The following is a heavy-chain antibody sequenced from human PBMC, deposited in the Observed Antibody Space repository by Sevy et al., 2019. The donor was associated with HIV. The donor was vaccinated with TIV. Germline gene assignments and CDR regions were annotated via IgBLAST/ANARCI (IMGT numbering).Heavy chain of an antibody. D-gene: IGHD6-13*01. CDR2: IYYSGST. V-gene: IGHV4-39*01. Sequence: SETLSLTCTVSGGSISSSSYYWGWIRQPPGKGLEWIGSIYYSGSTSYNPSLRSRVTISVDTSKNQFSLKLSSVTAADTAVYYCAVEFYSSSWSFEYWGQGTLVTVSS. J-gene: IGHJ4*02. CDR1: GGSISSSSYY. CDR3: AVEFYSSSWSFEY.